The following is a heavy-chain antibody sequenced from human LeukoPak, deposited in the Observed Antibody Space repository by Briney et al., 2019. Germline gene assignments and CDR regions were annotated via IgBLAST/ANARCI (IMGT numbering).Heavy chain of an antibody. CDR1: GGSISSSNYF. V-gene: IGHV4-39*07. CDR2: INHSGST. J-gene: IGHJ4*02. D-gene: IGHD6-13*01. CDR3: ARAAAAGPFDY. Sequence: SSETLSLTCTVSGGSISSSNYFWGWIRQPPGKGLEWIGEINHSGSTNYNPSLKSRVTISVDTSKNQFSLKLSSVTAADTAVYYCARAAAAGPFDYWGQGTLVTVSS.